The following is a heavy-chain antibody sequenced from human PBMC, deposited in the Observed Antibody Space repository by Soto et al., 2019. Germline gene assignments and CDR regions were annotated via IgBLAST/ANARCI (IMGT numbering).Heavy chain of an antibody. Sequence: EVHLVESGGGLVQPGGSLRLSCAASGFTFSTYWMHWVRQAPGKGLVWVSRIGWDGSDTNYADSVKGRFTISRDNAKDTLYLQMNDLRADHTAFYYSVRDEEWLVGTFWGQGTLVTVSS. CDR3: VRDEEWLVGTF. CDR2: IGWDGSDT. CDR1: GFTFSTYW. D-gene: IGHD6-19*01. J-gene: IGHJ4*02. V-gene: IGHV3-74*01.